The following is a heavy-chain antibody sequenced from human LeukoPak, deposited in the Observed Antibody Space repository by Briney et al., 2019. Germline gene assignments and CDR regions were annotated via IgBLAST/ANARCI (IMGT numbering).Heavy chain of an antibody. Sequence: GRSLRLSCAASGFTFSSYGMHWVRQAPGKGLEWVAVIWYDGSNKYYADSVKGRFTISRDNSKNTLYLQMNSLRAEDTAVYYCARGGYDFWSGYSRGYYYYYMDVWGKGTTVTVSS. V-gene: IGHV3-33*01. CDR2: IWYDGSNK. CDR3: ARGGYDFWSGYSRGYYYYYMDV. J-gene: IGHJ6*03. D-gene: IGHD3-3*01. CDR1: GFTFSSYG.